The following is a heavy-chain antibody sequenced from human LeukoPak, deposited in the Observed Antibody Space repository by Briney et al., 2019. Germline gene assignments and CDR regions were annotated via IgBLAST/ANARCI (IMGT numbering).Heavy chain of an antibody. D-gene: IGHD3-3*01. CDR3: ARGVPYDFWSGYYWDH. CDR1: GYTFTSYD. Sequence: ASVKVSCKASGYTFTSYDINWVRQATGQGLEWMGWMNPNSGNTGYAQKFQGRVTMTRNTSISTAYMELSSLRSEDTAVYYCARGVPYDFWSGYYWDHWGQGTLVTVSS. J-gene: IGHJ4*02. V-gene: IGHV1-8*01. CDR2: MNPNSGNT.